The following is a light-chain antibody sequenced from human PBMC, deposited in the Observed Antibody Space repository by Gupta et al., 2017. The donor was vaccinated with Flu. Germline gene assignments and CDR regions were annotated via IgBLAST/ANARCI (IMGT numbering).Light chain of an antibody. V-gene: IGKV1-9*01. J-gene: IGKJ5*01. Sequence: PSFLSATVGDRVTITCRASQGISSYLAWYQQKPGKAPKLLIYDASTLQSGVPSRFSGSGSGTEFTLTISSLQPEDVATYYCQQVNTYPLTFGQGTQMEIK. CDR2: DAS. CDR3: QQVNTYPLT. CDR1: QGISSY.